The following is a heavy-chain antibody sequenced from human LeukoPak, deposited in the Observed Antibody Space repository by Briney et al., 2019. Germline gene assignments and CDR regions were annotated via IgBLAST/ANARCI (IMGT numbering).Heavy chain of an antibody. V-gene: IGHV3-48*01. CDR3: ARDLGWYRADY. D-gene: IGHD6-19*01. J-gene: IGHJ4*02. CDR2: ISRSSSTI. Sequence: GSLRLSWAAPGFTFSDYSMNWVRQAPGKGLEWVSYISRSSSTIYYADSVEGRFTISRDNARSSLYLQMNSLRGEDTAVYYCARDLGWYRADYWGQGTLVTVSS. CDR1: GFTFSDYS.